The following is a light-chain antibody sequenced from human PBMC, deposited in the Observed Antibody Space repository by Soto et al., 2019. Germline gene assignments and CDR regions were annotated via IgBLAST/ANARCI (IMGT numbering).Light chain of an antibody. Sequence: DILMTQSPSSLSASVGDRVTITCRASQGISTYLVWYQQKPGTVPKLLIFAASTLQSGVPSRFSGSGSGTDFTLTISSLQPEDVATYYCQNYNGAPWTFGQGTKVEIK. J-gene: IGKJ1*01. CDR3: QNYNGAPWT. V-gene: IGKV1-27*01. CDR1: QGISTY. CDR2: AAS.